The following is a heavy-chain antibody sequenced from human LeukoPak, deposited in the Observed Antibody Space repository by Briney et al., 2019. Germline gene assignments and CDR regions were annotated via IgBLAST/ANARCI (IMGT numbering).Heavy chain of an antibody. Sequence: ASVKVSCKVSGYSFTSNYIHWVRQAPGQGLEWMGMIYPRDGSTSYAQRFQDRVTVTRDTSTSTVHMELSGLRSEDTAVYYCARDQEGFDYWGQGALVTVSS. CDR3: ARDQEGFDY. V-gene: IGHV1-46*01. J-gene: IGHJ4*02. CDR1: GYSFTSNY. CDR2: IYPRDGST.